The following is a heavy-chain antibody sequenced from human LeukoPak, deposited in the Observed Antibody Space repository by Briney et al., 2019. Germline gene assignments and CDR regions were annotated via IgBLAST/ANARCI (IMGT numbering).Heavy chain of an antibody. V-gene: IGHV4-59*01. D-gene: IGHD2-15*01. CDR1: GGSLSSYS. CDR2: IYYSGST. CDR3: ATHPPKVCTGGSCTDY. J-gene: IGHJ4*02. Sequence: SETLSLTCTVSGGSLSSYSWSWIRQPPGKGLEWIGYIYYSGSTNYNPSLKSRVTISVDMSKNQFSLKLSSVTAADTAVYYCATHPPKVCTGGSCTDYWGQGTLVTVSS.